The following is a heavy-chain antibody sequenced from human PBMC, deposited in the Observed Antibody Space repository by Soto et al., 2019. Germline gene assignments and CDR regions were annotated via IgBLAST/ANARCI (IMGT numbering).Heavy chain of an antibody. V-gene: IGHV4-38-2*01. CDR1: GFSIDTAYF. D-gene: IGHD6-6*01. CDR2: ISHSGRT. CDR3: ARGRGFRLLGVPLDS. Sequence: QTLSLTCAVSGFSIDTAYFVGWIRQTPGEALESIAPISHSGRTFSNPSIKSRLITSFDPAKHESSLNLTAATAAATAASYCARGRGFRLLGVPLDSWGQATPVTVSS. J-gene: IGHJ4*02.